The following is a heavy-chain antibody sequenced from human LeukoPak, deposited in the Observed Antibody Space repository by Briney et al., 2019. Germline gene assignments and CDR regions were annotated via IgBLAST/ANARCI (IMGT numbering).Heavy chain of an antibody. J-gene: IGHJ4*02. CDR2: MQSTGNS. V-gene: IGHV4-59*01. D-gene: IGHD5-18*01. CDR3: ARDKRHSYGRYFDP. Sequence: SETLSLTCTVSGDSISTYHWNWIRKPPGKGLEWIGYMQSTGNSNYNPSLKNRVNIFVDMSKNHFVLNLGSVTAADTAVYYCARDKRHSYGRYFDPWGQGMLVTVSS. CDR1: GDSISTYH.